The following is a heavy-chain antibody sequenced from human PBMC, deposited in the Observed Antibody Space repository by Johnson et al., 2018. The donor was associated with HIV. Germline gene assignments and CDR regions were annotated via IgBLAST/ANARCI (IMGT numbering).Heavy chain of an antibody. J-gene: IGHJ3*02. V-gene: IGHV3-30*19. D-gene: IGHD1-14*01. Sequence: QVQLVESGGGVVQPGGSLRLSCAASGFTFSKYGMHWVRQAPGKGLEWVAVISYDGSNKYYADSVKGRFTISRDNSKNTLYLQMNSLRAGDTAAYYCAKAPGTGGWGASDIWGRGTMVTVSS. CDR2: ISYDGSNK. CDR1: GFTFSKYG. CDR3: AKAPGTGGWGASDI.